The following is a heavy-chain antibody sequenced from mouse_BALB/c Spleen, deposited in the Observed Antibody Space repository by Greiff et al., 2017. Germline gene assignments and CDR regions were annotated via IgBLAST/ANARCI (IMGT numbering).Heavy chain of an antibody. J-gene: IGHJ2*01. Sequence: QVQLKQPGAELVRPGASVKLSCKASGYTFTSYWINWVKQRPGQGLEWIGNIYPSDSYTNYNQKFKDKATLTVDKSSSTAYMQLSSPTSEDSAVYYCTRSLDGYYPDYWGQGTTLTVSS. CDR2: IYPSDSYT. V-gene: IGHV1-69*02. CDR1: GYTFTSYW. CDR3: TRSLDGYYPDY. D-gene: IGHD2-3*01.